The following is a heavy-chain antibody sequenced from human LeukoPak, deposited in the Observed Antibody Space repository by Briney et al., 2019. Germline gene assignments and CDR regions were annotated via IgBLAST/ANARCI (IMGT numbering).Heavy chain of an antibody. Sequence: PGGSLRLSCAASGFTFSSYGMHWVRQAPGKGLEWVAVISYDGSNKYYADSVKGRFTISRDNSKNTLYLQMNSLRAEDTAVYYCAKVLDVLLWFGWSFDYWGQGTLVTVSS. CDR2: ISYDGSNK. J-gene: IGHJ4*02. CDR1: GFTFSSYG. D-gene: IGHD3-10*01. V-gene: IGHV3-30*18. CDR3: AKVLDVLLWFGWSFDY.